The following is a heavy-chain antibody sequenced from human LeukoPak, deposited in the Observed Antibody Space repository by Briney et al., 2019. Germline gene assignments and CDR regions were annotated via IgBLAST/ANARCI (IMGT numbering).Heavy chain of an antibody. Sequence: ASVKVSCKASGYTFTGYYMHWVRQAPGQGLEWMGWINPNSGGTNYAQKFQGRVTMTEDTSTDTAYMELSSLRSEDTAVYYCATDLATYYYDSSITWGQGTLVTVSS. J-gene: IGHJ4*02. CDR3: ATDLATYYYDSSIT. V-gene: IGHV1-2*02. D-gene: IGHD3-22*01. CDR2: INPNSGGT. CDR1: GYTFTGYY.